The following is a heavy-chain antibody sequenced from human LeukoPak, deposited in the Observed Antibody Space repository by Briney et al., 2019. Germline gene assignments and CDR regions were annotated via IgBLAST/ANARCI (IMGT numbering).Heavy chain of an antibody. CDR2: INHSGST. CDR1: GGSFSGYY. Sequence: SETLSLTCAVYGGSFSGYYWSWIRQPPGKGLEWIGEINHSGSTNYNPSLKSRVTISVDTSKNQFSLKLSSVTAAVTAVYYCARGSGDSSGYCFDYWGQGTLVTVSS. D-gene: IGHD3-22*01. J-gene: IGHJ4*02. V-gene: IGHV4-34*01. CDR3: ARGSGDSSGYCFDY.